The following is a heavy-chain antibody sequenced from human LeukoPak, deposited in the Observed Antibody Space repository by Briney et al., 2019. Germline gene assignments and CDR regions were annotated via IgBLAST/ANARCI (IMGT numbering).Heavy chain of an antibody. J-gene: IGHJ4*02. CDR2: INHSGST. Sequence: SETLSLTCTVSGGSISSYYWSWIRQPPGKGLEWIGEINHSGSTNYNPSPKSRVTISVDTSKNQFSLKLSSVTAADTAMYFCARGITAPVAGVWGQGILVTVSS. V-gene: IGHV4-34*01. D-gene: IGHD6-13*01. CDR1: GGSISSYY. CDR3: ARGITAPVAGV.